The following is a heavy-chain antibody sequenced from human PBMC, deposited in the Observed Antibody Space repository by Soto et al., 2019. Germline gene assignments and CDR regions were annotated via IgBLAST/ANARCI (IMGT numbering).Heavy chain of an antibody. CDR1: GFTFSSYA. J-gene: IGHJ3*02. Sequence: GGSLRLSCAASGFTFSSYAMHWVRQAPGKGLEWVAVISYDGSNKYYADSVKGRFTISRDNSKNTLYLQMNSLRAEDTAVYYCARDGGSIAAAENAFDIWGQGTMVTVSS. CDR3: ARDGGSIAAAENAFDI. V-gene: IGHV3-30-3*01. D-gene: IGHD6-13*01. CDR2: ISYDGSNK.